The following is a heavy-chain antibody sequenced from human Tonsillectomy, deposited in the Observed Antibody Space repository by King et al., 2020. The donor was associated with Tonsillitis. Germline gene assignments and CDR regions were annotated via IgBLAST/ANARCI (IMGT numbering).Heavy chain of an antibody. CDR3: AKAVQPNRDWYFVL. V-gene: IGHV3-23*04. D-gene: IGHD1-14*01. CDR1: GFTFSSYA. Sequence: VQLVESGGGLVQPGGSLRLSCAASGFTFSSYAMSCVRQAPGKGMEWVSGISGSGGRTYYADSVKGRFTISRDNSKNTLYVRMNSLRAEDTAVYYCAKAVQPNRDWYFVLCGRGTLVTVSS. CDR2: ISGSGGRT. J-gene: IGHJ2*01.